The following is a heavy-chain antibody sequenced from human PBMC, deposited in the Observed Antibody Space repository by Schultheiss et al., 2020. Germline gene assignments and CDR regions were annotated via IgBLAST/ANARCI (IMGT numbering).Heavy chain of an antibody. CDR3: ARGVATIDY. D-gene: IGHD5-12*01. CDR1: GGSFSGYY. CDR2: INHSGST. Sequence: SETLSLTCAVYGGSFSGYYWSWIRQPPGKGLEWIGEINHSGSTNYNPSLKSRVTISVDTSKNQFSLKLSSVTAADTAVYYCARGVATIDYWGKGTLVTVSS. J-gene: IGHJ4*02. V-gene: IGHV4-34*01.